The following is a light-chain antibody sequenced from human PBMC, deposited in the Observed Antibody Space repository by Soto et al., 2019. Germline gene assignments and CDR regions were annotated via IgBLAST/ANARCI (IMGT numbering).Light chain of an antibody. Sequence: DIVMTQSPLSLPVTPGEPASISCRSSQSLLHSNGYNYLDWYLQKPGQSPQLLIYLGSNRASGVPDRFSGSGSGTDFTLKSSRVEAEDVGVYYCKQPLQSWTFGQGTKVEIK. V-gene: IGKV2-28*01. CDR1: QSLLHSNGYNY. CDR2: LGS. CDR3: KQPLQSWT. J-gene: IGKJ1*01.